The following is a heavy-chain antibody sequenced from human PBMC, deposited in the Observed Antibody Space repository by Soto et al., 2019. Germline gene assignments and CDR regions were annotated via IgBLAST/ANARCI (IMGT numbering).Heavy chain of an antibody. D-gene: IGHD1-1*01. Sequence: TVALTCTVTGCSFLSRSSYWAWIRQSPGKGLEWIGQIFYNGKTYYSPSLGSRVTMSVDSSNNLFSLSLRSVTAAETALHSCTRLGGLTEFSCPGYKLEQWGRGILVTVS. CDR3: TRLGGLTEFSCPGYKLEQ. J-gene: IGHJ4*02. V-gene: IGHV4-39*01. CDR1: GCSFLSRSSY. CDR2: IFYNGKT.